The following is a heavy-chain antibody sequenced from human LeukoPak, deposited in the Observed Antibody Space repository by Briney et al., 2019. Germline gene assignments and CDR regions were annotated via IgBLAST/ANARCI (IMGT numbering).Heavy chain of an antibody. CDR3: ARSVWGSNEYYFDY. V-gene: IGHV4-39*01. CDR1: GGSISSSSYY. J-gene: IGHJ4*02. CDR2: IYYSGST. Sequence: PSETLSLTCTVSGGSISSSSYYWGWIRQPPGKGLEWIGTIYYSGSTYYNPSLKSRVTISLDTSKNQFSLWLSSVTAADTAVYYCARSVWGSNEYYFDYWGQGTLVTVSS. D-gene: IGHD7-27*01.